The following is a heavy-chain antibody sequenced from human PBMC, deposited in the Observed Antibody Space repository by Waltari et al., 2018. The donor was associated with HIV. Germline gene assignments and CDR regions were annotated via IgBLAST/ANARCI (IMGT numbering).Heavy chain of an antibody. D-gene: IGHD3-22*01. Sequence: QVQLVQSGAEVKKPGASVKVSCKVSGYTLTELSMHWVRQAPGKGLEWMGAFDPEDGETIYAQKFQGRVTMTEDTSTDTAYMELSSLRSEDTAVYYCATDSPSWDSSGYYPGYWGQGTLVTVSS. V-gene: IGHV1-24*01. J-gene: IGHJ4*02. CDR2: FDPEDGET. CDR1: GYTLTELS. CDR3: ATDSPSWDSSGYYPGY.